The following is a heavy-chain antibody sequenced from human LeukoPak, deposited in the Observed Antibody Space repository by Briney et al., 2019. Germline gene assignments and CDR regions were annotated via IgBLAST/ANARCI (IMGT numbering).Heavy chain of an antibody. CDR3: ATRGGYCSSTSCYSGSFDP. CDR2: IIPIFGTA. V-gene: IGHV1-69*01. D-gene: IGHD2-2*01. CDR1: GGTFSSYA. J-gene: IGHJ5*02. Sequence: SVKVSCKASGGTFSSYAISWVRQAPGQGLEWMGGIIPIFGTANYAQKFQGRVTITADESTSTAYMELSSLRSEDTAVYYCATRGGYCSSTSCYSGSFDPWGQGTLVTVSS.